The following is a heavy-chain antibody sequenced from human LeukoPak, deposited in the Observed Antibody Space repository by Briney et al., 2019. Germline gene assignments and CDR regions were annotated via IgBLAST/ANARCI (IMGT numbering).Heavy chain of an antibody. D-gene: IGHD4-17*01. CDR2: IYYSGST. CDR1: GGSVSSGSYY. V-gene: IGHV4-61*01. CDR3: AGTYGDYGWFDP. Sequence: SETLSLTCTVSGGSVSSGSYYWSWIRQPPGKGLEWIGYIYYSGSTNYNPSLKSRVTISVDTSKNQFSLKLSSVTAADTAVYYCAGTYGDYGWFDPWGQGTLVTVSS. J-gene: IGHJ5*02.